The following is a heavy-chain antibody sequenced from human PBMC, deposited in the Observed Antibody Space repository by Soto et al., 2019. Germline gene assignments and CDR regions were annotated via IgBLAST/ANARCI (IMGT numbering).Heavy chain of an antibody. CDR1: GYSFTSYW. CDR3: ASPWEGYSYGDAFDI. D-gene: IGHD5-18*01. Sequence: GESLKISCKGSGYSFTSYWIGWVRQMPGKGLEWMGIIYPGDSDTRYSPSFQGQVTISADKSISTAYLQWSSLKASDTAMYYCASPWEGYSYGDAFDIWGQGTMVTVSS. V-gene: IGHV5-51*01. J-gene: IGHJ3*02. CDR2: IYPGDSDT.